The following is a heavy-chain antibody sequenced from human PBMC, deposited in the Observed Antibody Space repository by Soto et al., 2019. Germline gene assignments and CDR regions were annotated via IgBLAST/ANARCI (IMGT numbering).Heavy chain of an antibody. J-gene: IGHJ6*02. CDR3: ARDRGYDSSVLDGMDV. V-gene: IGHV1-2*04. CDR1: GYTSTGYY. D-gene: IGHD3-22*01. Sequence: ASVKVSCKXSGYTSTGYYMHWVRQAPGQGLEWMGWINPNSGGTNYAQKFQGWVTMTRDTSISTAYMELSRLRSDDTAVYYRARDRGYDSSVLDGMDVWGQGTTVTVSS. CDR2: INPNSGGT.